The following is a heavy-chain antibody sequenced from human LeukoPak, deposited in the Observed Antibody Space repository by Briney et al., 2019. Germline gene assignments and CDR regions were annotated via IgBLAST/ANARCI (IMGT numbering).Heavy chain of an antibody. CDR3: TTDLRWEPWLSKKRDY. CDR2: IKSKADGGTT. J-gene: IGHJ4*02. V-gene: IGHV3-15*01. D-gene: IGHD1-26*01. CDR1: GFSFNNAW. Sequence: GGSLRLSCAVSGFSFNNAWMSWVRQAPGKGLEWVGRIKSKADGGTTDYAAPAKDRFTISRDDSKNTLYLHMSSLTNEDTAKYYCTTDLRWEPWLSKKRDYWGQGTLVIVSS.